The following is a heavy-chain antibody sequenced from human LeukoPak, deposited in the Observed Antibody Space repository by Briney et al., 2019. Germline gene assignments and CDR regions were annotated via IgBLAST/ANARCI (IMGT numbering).Heavy chain of an antibody. CDR2: ISYDGSNK. V-gene: IGHV3-30*18. J-gene: IGHJ4*02. CDR3: AKESADYGYFDY. D-gene: IGHD4-17*01. Sequence: GGSLRLSCAASGFTFSSYGMHWVRQAPGKGLEWVAVISYDGSNKYYADSVKGRFTISRDNSKNTLYLQMNSLRAEDTAVYYCAKESADYGYFDYWGQGTLVTVSS. CDR1: GFTFSSYG.